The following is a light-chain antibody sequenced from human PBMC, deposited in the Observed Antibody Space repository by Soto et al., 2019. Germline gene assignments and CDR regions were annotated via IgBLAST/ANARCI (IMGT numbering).Light chain of an antibody. V-gene: IGLV1-40*01. J-gene: IGLJ2*01. Sequence: QPVLTQPPSVSGAPGQRVTISCTGSSSNIGAGYDVHWYQQLPGTAPKLLIYGNSNRPSGVPDRFSGSKSGTSASLAITGLQAEDEADYYCQSYDRSLSGSTVFGGGTKLTVL. CDR1: SSNIGAGYD. CDR2: GNS. CDR3: QSYDRSLSGSTV.